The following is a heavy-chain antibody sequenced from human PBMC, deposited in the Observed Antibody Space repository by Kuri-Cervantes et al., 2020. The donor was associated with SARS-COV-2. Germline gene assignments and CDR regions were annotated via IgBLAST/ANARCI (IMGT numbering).Heavy chain of an antibody. J-gene: IGHJ4*02. D-gene: IGHD6-19*01. CDR1: GFSFPQYP. CDR3: ARDGGPQWLVHPLDY. CDR2: LSHDATNK. V-gene: IGHV3-30-3*01. Sequence: GGSLRLSCAGSGFSFPQYPMHWVRQAPGRGREWVAILSHDATNKNYADSVRGRFTISRDDSKNSLYLQMNSLRAEDTAVYYCARDGGPQWLVHPLDYWGQGTRVTVSS.